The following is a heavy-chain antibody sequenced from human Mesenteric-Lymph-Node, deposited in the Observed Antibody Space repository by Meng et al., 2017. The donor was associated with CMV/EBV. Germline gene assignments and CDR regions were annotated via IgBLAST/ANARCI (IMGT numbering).Heavy chain of an antibody. CDR3: ARGGATGTMDY. D-gene: IGHD1-1*01. CDR2: INPANGYT. J-gene: IGHJ4*02. V-gene: IGHV1-3*01. Sequence: SCKASGYIFATYTLHWVRQAPGQSLEFLGWINPANGYTKYSQKFQGRVIISRDTSATTAYLELSSLTSEDTAVYYCARGGATGTMDYWGQGTLVTVSS. CDR1: GYIFATYT.